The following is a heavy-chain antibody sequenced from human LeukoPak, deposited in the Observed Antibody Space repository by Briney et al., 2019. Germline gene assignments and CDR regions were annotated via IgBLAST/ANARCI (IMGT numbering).Heavy chain of an antibody. D-gene: IGHD3-16*02. CDR2: ISSSSSYI. CDR3: ARTDTREGYDYVWGSYRSDDAFDI. J-gene: IGHJ3*02. Sequence: GGSLRLSCAASGFTFSSNSMNWVRQAPGKGLEWVSSISSSSSYIYYADSVKGRFTISRDNAKNSLYLQMNSLRAEDTAVYYCARTDTREGYDYVWGSYRSDDAFDIWGQGTMVTVSS. V-gene: IGHV3-21*01. CDR1: GFTFSSNS.